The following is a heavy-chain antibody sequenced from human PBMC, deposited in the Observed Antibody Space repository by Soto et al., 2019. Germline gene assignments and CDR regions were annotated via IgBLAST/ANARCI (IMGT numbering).Heavy chain of an antibody. CDR2: IYYSGST. D-gene: IGHD2-15*01. V-gene: IGHV4-30-4*01. CDR1: GGSISSDDYY. CDR3: ARDRSNSPDYFDS. Sequence: PSLTCTVSGGSISSDDYYWSWIRQPPGKDLEWIGYIYYSGSTDYSPSLKSRVTISIDKSQNQFSLNLSSVSATDTAVYYCARDRSNSPDYFDSRGQGTLVTVSS. J-gene: IGHJ4*02.